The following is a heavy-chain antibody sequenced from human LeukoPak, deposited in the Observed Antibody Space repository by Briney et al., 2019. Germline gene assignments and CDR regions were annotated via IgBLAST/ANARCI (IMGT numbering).Heavy chain of an antibody. CDR2: IYHSGST. V-gene: IGHV4-4*02. CDR1: GVSITSDNW. CDR3: ARDRDGMGV. J-gene: IGHJ6*02. Sequence: SGTLSLTCAVSGVSITSDNWWTWVRQPPGKGLEWIGAIYHSGSTDYNPSLKSRVTISVDKSKNQFSLKLSSVTAADTAVYFCARDRDGMGVWGQGTTVTVSS.